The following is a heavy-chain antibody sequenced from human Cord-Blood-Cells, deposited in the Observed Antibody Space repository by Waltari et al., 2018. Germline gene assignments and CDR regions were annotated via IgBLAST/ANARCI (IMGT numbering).Heavy chain of an antibody. CDR3: ARAPRTDPGWFDP. Sequence: QVQLQQWGAGLLKPSETLSLTCAVYGGSFSGYYWSWIRQPPGKGLEWIGEINHSGSNNYNPSLKSRVTIAVDTSKNQCSLKLSSVTAADTAVYYCARAPRTDPGWFDPWGQGTLVTVSS. CDR2: INHSGSN. V-gene: IGHV4-34*01. D-gene: IGHD1-1*01. CDR1: GGSFSGYY. J-gene: IGHJ5*02.